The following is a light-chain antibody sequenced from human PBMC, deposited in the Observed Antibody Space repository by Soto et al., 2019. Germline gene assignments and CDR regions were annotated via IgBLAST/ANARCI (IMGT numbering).Light chain of an antibody. V-gene: IGKV1-5*01. CDR2: DVS. CDR3: QHTTDFT. Sequence: DIQLTQSPSDLYASVGDTGTMTCRSSSKWLAWYQKKPGQAPKLLIYDVSNLERGVPPRFSGSTSGAESTLTITGLQPDDLGTYYYQHTTDFTFGKGPKVDIK. J-gene: IGKJ2*01. CDR1: SSSKW.